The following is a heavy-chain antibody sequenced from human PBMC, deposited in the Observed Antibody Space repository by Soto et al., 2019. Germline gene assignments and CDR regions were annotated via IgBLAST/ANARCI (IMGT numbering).Heavy chain of an antibody. CDR3: AGDRGHKLLWFGELPSGDYYYYGMDV. D-gene: IGHD3-10*01. CDR1: GGSISSYY. V-gene: IGHV4-59*01. J-gene: IGHJ6*02. Sequence: SECLSLTCAVSGGSISSYYWSWIRQPPGKGLEWIGYIYYSGSTNYNPSLKSRVTISVDTSKNQFSLKLSSVTAADTAVYYCAGDRGHKLLWFGELPSGDYYYYGMDVWGQGTTVTVSS. CDR2: IYYSGST.